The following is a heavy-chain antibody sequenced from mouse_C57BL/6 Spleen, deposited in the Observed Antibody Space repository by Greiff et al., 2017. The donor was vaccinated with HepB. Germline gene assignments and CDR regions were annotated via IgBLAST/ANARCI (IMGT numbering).Heavy chain of an antibody. CDR3: AITTVVGDWYFDV. V-gene: IGHV1-53*01. J-gene: IGHJ1*03. Sequence: VQLQQPGTELVKPGASVKLSCKASGYTFTSYWMHWVKQRPGQGLEWIGNINPSNGGTNYNEKFKSKATLTVDKSSSTAYMQLSSLTSEDSAVYYCAITTVVGDWYFDVWGTGTTVTVSS. D-gene: IGHD1-1*01. CDR1: GYTFTSYW. CDR2: INPSNGGT.